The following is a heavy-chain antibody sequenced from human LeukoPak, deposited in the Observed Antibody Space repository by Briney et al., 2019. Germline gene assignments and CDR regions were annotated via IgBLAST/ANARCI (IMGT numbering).Heavy chain of an antibody. CDR1: GGTFSSYA. V-gene: IGHV1-69*13. CDR3: ASRFSGWVGAFDI. D-gene: IGHD6-19*01. CDR2: IIPIFGTA. J-gene: IGHJ3*02. Sequence: SVKVSCKASGGTFSSYAISWMRQAPGQGLEWMGGIIPIFGTANYAQKFQGRVTITADESTSTAYMELSSLRSEDTAVYYCASRFSGWVGAFDIWGQGTMVTVSS.